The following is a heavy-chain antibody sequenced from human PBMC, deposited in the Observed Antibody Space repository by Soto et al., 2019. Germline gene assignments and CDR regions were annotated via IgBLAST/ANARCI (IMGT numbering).Heavy chain of an antibody. CDR2: ISGSGGST. Sequence: GGSLRLSCGASGFTSSSYAMNWVRQAPGKGLEWVSVISGSGGSTYYADAVKGRFTISRDNSKNTLYLQMNSLRAEDTAVYYCAKRTVGWYFDLWGRGTLVTVSS. CDR1: GFTSSSYA. V-gene: IGHV3-23*01. CDR3: AKRTVGWYFDL. D-gene: IGHD4-17*01. J-gene: IGHJ2*01.